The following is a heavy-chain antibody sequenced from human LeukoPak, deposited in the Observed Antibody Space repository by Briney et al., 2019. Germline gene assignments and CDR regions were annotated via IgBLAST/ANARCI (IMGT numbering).Heavy chain of an antibody. J-gene: IGHJ4*02. D-gene: IGHD3-10*01. Sequence: GGSLRLSCAASGFTFSSYSMNWVCQAPGKGLEWVSSISSSSGYIYYADSVKGRFTISRDNAKNSLYLQMNSLRAEDTAVYYCARDRAPGDYWGQGTLVTVSS. V-gene: IGHV3-21*01. CDR1: GFTFSSYS. CDR3: ARDRAPGDY. CDR2: ISSSSGYI.